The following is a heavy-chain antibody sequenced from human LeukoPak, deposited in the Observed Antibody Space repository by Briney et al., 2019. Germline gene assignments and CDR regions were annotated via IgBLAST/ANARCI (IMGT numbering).Heavy chain of an antibody. J-gene: IGHJ4*02. V-gene: IGHV4-34*01. CDR2: INHSGST. CDR1: GGSFSGYY. D-gene: IGHD5-24*01. Sequence: SETLSLTCAVYGGSFSGYYWSWIRQPPGKGLEWIGEINHSGSTNYNPSLKSRVTISVDTSKNQFSLKLSSVTAADTAVYYCASFSDGYNQLFFDYWGQGTLVTVSS. CDR3: ASFSDGYNQLFFDY.